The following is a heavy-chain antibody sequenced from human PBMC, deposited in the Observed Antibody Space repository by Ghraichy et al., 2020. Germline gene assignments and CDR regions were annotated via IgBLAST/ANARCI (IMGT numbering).Heavy chain of an antibody. D-gene: IGHD1-20*01. Sequence: SETLSLTCTVSGGSIRSYYWSWIRQPPGKGLEWIGYIYYSGSTNYNPSLKSRVTISVDTSKNQFSLKLSSVTAADTAVYYCARCLTGERYFDLWGRGTLVTVSS. J-gene: IGHJ2*01. CDR3: ARCLTGERYFDL. V-gene: IGHV4-59*08. CDR1: GGSIRSYY. CDR2: IYYSGST.